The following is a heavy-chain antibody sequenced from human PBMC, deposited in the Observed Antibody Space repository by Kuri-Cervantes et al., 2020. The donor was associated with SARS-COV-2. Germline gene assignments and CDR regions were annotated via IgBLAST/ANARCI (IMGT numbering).Heavy chain of an antibody. CDR2: IDGDGTSI. CDR1: GFTFSAYW. CDR3: ARGDGMDV. V-gene: IGHV3-74*01. J-gene: IGHJ6*02. Sequence: GGSLRLSCAASGFTFSAYWMHWVRHAPGKGLVWVSHIDGDGTSIGYADSVKGRFTISRDNAKGTLYLQTNSLRAEDTAMYYCARGDGMDVWGQGTTVTVSS.